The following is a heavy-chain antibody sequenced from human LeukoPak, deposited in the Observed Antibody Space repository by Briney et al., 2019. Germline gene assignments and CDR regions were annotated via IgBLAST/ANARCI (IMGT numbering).Heavy chain of an antibody. D-gene: IGHD3-22*01. V-gene: IGHV1-2*02. J-gene: IGHJ4*02. CDR2: INLNSGGT. CDR3: ARDPNYYDSSGYYLPQNYYFDY. Sequence: GASVKVSCKASGYTFTGYYMHWVRQAPGQGLEWMGWINLNSGGTNYAQKFQGRVTMTRDTSISTAYMELSRLRSDDTAVYYCARDPNYYDSSGYYLPQNYYFDYWGQGTLVTDSS. CDR1: GYTFTGYY.